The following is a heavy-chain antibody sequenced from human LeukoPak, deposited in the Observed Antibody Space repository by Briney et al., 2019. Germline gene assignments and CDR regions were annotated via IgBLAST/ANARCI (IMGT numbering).Heavy chain of an antibody. CDR1: GFTVSSNY. CDR2: IYSGGST. V-gene: IGHV3-53*01. D-gene: IGHD5-18*01. J-gene: IGHJ3*02. CDR3: ARGADTSREKNAFDI. Sequence: PGGSLRLSCAASGFTVSSNYTSWVRQAPGKGLEWISIIYSGGSTYSAYSVKVRFTISRDKPKNTLYLQMNSLRAEDTAVYYCARGADTSREKNAFDIWGQGTMVTVSS.